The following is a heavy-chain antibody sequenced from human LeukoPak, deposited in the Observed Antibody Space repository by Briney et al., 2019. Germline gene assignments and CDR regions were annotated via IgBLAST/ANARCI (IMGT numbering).Heavy chain of an antibody. J-gene: IGHJ4*02. CDR2: VYSSGDT. D-gene: IGHD1-7*01. V-gene: IGHV4-39*01. CDR3: ASERKELPAFFDY. CDR1: GESVSSTSSF. Sequence: SETLSLTCIVSGESVSSTSSFWAWIRRPPGKGLEWIGSVYSSGDTYYNPSLKSRVTISIDTSKSQFTLKVMSVTAADTAVYHCASERKELPAFFDYWGQGTLVTVSS.